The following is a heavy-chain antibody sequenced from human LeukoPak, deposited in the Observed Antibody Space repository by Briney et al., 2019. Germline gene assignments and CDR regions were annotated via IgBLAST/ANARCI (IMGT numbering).Heavy chain of an antibody. CDR3: ARGGRVYYYDSSGTPDY. D-gene: IGHD3-22*01. V-gene: IGHV7-4-1*02. J-gene: IGHJ4*02. CDR2: INTNTGNP. CDR1: GYTFTSYA. Sequence: ASVKFSCKASGYTFTSYAMNWVRQAPGQGLEWMGWINTNTGNPTYAQGFTGRFVFSLDTSVSTAYLQISSLKAEDTAVYYCARGGRVYYYDSSGTPDYWGQGTLVTVSS.